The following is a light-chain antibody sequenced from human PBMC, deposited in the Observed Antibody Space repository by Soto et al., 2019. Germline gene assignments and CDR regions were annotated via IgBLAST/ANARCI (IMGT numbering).Light chain of an antibody. V-gene: IGKV1-39*01. Sequence: DIQMTQSPSSLSASVGDRVTIPCRASQIISRNLNWYQQKPGTAPKLLIYATSNLQGGVPSRFSGSGSGTDFTLAISNLQPEDFATYYCQQSDSIPITFGQGTRLEIK. CDR1: QIISRN. CDR2: ATS. J-gene: IGKJ5*01. CDR3: QQSDSIPIT.